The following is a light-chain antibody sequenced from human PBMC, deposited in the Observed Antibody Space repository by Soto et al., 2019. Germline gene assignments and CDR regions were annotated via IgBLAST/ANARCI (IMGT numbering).Light chain of an antibody. J-gene: IGKJ4*01. V-gene: IGKV2-28*01. CDR1: QRLLHSSGSNF. CDR2: LGS. CDR3: MQVLQAPLS. Sequence: EIVMTQSPLSLPVTPGEPASISCRSSQRLLHSSGSNFLDWYLQKPGQSPQLLIYLGSNRASWVPDRFSGSGSGTDFTLTISRVEAEDVGVYYCMQVLQAPLSFGGGTRVEIK.